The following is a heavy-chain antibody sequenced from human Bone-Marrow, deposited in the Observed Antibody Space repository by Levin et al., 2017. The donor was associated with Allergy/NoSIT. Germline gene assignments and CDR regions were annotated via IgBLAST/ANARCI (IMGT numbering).Heavy chain of an antibody. CDR3: VARTDILDFFPIDV. CDR2: ISADGTKQ. V-gene: IGHV3-30-3*01. J-gene: IGHJ3*01. D-gene: IGHD2-15*01. Sequence: LAGGSLRLSCAASGFTFSSYPMHWVRQAPGKGLQWVAVISADGTKQHYADSVRGRSTISRDNSKHTLNLQMSSLRADDTALYFCVARTDILDFFPIDVCGQGTRVTVSS. CDR1: GFTFSSYP.